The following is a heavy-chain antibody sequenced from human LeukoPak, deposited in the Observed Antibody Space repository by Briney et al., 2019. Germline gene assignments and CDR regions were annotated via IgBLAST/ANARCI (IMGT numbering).Heavy chain of an antibody. Sequence: GGALRLSCGAPGFTLCSYAMSGVRQAPGEGVGLVSAISGSGGSTYYADSVKGRFTISRDNSKNTLYLQMNSLRAEDTAVYYCAKALQYYYESSPFWGQGTLVTVSS. V-gene: IGHV3-23*01. J-gene: IGHJ4*02. CDR1: GFTLCSYA. CDR3: AKALQYYYESSPF. CDR2: ISGSGGST. D-gene: IGHD3-22*01.